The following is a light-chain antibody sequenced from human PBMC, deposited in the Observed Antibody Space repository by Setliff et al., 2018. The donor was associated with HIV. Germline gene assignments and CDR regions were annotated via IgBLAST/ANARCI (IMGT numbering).Light chain of an antibody. CDR2: YDS. CDR3: QVWDSSSDHSYV. CDR1: NIGSKR. Sequence: SYELTQPPSVSVAPGQTARITCGGNNIGSKRVHWYQQKPGQAPLLVIYYDSDRPSGIPERFYGSNSGNTATLTISRVEAGDEAGYYCQVWDSSSDHSYVFGTGTKVTVL. J-gene: IGLJ1*01. V-gene: IGLV3-21*04.